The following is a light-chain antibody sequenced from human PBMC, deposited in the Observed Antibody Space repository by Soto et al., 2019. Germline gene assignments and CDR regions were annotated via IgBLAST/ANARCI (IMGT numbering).Light chain of an antibody. CDR1: QTVNSY. J-gene: IGKJ2*01. V-gene: IGKV3-11*01. CDR2: DAS. Sequence: EIVLTQAPATLSLSPSETATFSCRASQTVNSYLAWYQHKLGQAPRLLIYDASKRATGDPARFSGSGSETAFTLSIRSLEPVDVALYYCQQRYGSHSFGQGTKLEIK. CDR3: QQRYGSHS.